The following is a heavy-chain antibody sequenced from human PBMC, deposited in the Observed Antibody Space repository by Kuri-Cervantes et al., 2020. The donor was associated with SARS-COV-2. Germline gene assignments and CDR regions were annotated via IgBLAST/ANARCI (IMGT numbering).Heavy chain of an antibody. V-gene: IGHV3-23*01. CDR3: AKAGGWYSYFFDY. Sequence: GGSLRLSCAASGFTFSSYAMSWVRQAPGKGLEWVSAISGSGGSTYYADSMKGRFTISRDNSKNTLYLQMNSLRAEDTAVYYCAKAGGWYSYFFDYWGQGTLVTVSS. CDR2: ISGSGGST. CDR1: GFTFSSYA. J-gene: IGHJ4*02. D-gene: IGHD6-19*01.